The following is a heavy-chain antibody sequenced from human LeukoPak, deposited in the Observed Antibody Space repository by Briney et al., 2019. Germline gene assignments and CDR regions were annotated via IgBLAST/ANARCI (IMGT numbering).Heavy chain of an antibody. CDR2: INPNSGGT. CDR3: ARDRSGSYPYYFDY. CDR1: GYTFTGYY. D-gene: IGHD1-26*01. Sequence: ASVKVSCKASGYTFTGYYMHWVRQAPGQGLEWMGWINPNSGGTNYAQKFQGRVTMTRDTSISTAYMELSRLRSDDTAVYYCARDRSGSYPYYFDYWGQGTLVTVSS. V-gene: IGHV1-2*02. J-gene: IGHJ4*02.